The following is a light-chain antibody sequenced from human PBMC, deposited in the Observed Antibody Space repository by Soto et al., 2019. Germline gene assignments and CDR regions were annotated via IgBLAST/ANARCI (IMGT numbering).Light chain of an antibody. CDR3: TSFTFSSSLV. V-gene: IGLV2-14*01. CDR1: SSDVGGYNY. Sequence: QSALTQPASVSGSPGQSITISCTRTSSDVGGYNYVSWYQQLPGKAPKLMIYEVNNRPSGVSNRFSGSKSGNTASLTISGLQGDDEADYYCTSFTFSSSLVFGTGTKLTVL. CDR2: EVN. J-gene: IGLJ1*01.